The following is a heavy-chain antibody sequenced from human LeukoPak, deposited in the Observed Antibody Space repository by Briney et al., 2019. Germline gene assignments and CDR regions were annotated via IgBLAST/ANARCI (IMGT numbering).Heavy chain of an antibody. J-gene: IGHJ4*02. CDR2: IKTSGSA. CDR1: GGSISNYF. V-gene: IGHV4-59*01. CDR3: ARGYCANSTCYNFDY. Sequence: SETLSLTCTVSGGSISNYFWNWIRQPPGKGLEWIGYIKTSGSAYCNPSLKSRVTVSVDTSKNQFSLKLSSVTAADTAVYYCARGYCANSTCYNFDYWGQGTLITVSS. D-gene: IGHD2-8*01.